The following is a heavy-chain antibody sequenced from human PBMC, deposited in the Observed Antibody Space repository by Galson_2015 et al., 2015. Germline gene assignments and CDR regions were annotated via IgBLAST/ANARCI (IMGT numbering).Heavy chain of an antibody. V-gene: IGHV3-48*01. CDR3: ARAAGLDY. D-gene: IGHD6-13*01. J-gene: IGHJ4*02. CDR1: GFSFSSYS. Sequence: SLRLSCAASGFSFSSYSMNWVRQAPGKGLEWGSYISSSSSAIHYTDSVKGRFTISRDNAKNSLYLQMNSLRAEDTAVYYCARAAGLDYWGQGALVTVSS. CDR2: ISSSSSAI.